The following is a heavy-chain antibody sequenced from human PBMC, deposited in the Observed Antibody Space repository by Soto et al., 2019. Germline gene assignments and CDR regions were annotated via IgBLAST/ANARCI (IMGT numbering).Heavy chain of an antibody. J-gene: IGHJ4*02. CDR3: ARVRQEVLNEGFER. CDR2: ISSSSSFI. Sequence: GGSLRLSCAASGFTFSSYSMNWVRQAPGKGLEWVSSISSSSSFIYYADSVKGRFTISRDNAKNSLYLQMNSLRAEDTAVYYCARVRQEVLNEGFERWGQGTLVTVSS. CDR1: GFTFSSYS. D-gene: IGHD3-9*01. V-gene: IGHV3-21*01.